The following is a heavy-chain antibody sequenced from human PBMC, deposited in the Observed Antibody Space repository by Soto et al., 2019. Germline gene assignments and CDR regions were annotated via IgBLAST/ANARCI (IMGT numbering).Heavy chain of an antibody. CDR1: GYTFTGYY. D-gene: IGHD6-13*01. Sequence: ASVKVSCKASGYTFTGYYMHWVRQAPGQGLEWMGWINPNSGGTNYAQKFQGWVTMTRDTSISTAYMELSRLRSDDTAVYYCARGRIAAAHNWFDSWGQGTLVTVSS. J-gene: IGHJ5*01. V-gene: IGHV1-2*04. CDR2: INPNSGGT. CDR3: ARGRIAAAHNWFDS.